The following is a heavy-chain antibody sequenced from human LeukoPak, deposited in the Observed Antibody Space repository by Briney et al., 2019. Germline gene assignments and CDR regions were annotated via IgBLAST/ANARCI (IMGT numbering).Heavy chain of an antibody. J-gene: IGHJ6*03. Sequence: SESLSLTCTVSGGSISSSSYYWGWIRQPPGKGLEWIGSSYYSGSTYYNPSLKSRVTISVDTSKNQFSLKLSSVTAADTAVYYCARQGSGYPYYYYYYMDVWGKGTTVTVSS. D-gene: IGHD3-22*01. V-gene: IGHV4-39*01. CDR1: GGSISSSSYY. CDR3: ARQGSGYPYYYYYYMDV. CDR2: SYYSGST.